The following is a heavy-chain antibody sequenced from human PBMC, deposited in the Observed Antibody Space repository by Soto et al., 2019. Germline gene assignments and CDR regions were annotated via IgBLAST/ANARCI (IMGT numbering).Heavy chain of an antibody. J-gene: IGHJ3*02. CDR3: ATDLWGSNYESSGFNPLDAFDI. D-gene: IGHD3-22*01. CDR1: GFTFSSYA. CDR2: ISGSGGST. Sequence: GGALRLSCAASGFTFSSYAMSWVRQAPGKGLEWVSAISGSGGSTYYADSVKVRFTISRDNSNNTLYLQMNSLRAEDTAVYYCATDLWGSNYESSGFNPLDAFDIWGQGTMVTVSS. V-gene: IGHV3-23*01.